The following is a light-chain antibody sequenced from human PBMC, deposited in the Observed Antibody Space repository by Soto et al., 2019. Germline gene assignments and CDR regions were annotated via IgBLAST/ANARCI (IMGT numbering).Light chain of an antibody. CDR1: SSDVGGYNY. CDR2: EVS. J-gene: IGLJ2*01. CDR3: SSYTSSSTLV. V-gene: IGLV2-14*01. Sequence: QSVLTQPASVSGSPGQSITISCTGTSSDVGGYNYVSWYQQHPGKAPKLMISEVSNRPSGVSNRFSASKSGNTASLTISGLQAEDEADYYCSSYTSSSTLVFGGGTKLTVL.